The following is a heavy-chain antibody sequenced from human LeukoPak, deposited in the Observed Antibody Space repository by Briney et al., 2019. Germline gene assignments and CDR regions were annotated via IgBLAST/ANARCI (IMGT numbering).Heavy chain of an antibody. CDR2: IYYSGST. J-gene: IGHJ5*02. Sequence: SSETLSLTCTVSGGSISSSSYYWGWIRQPPGKGLEWIGSIYYSGSTYYNPSLKSRVTISVDTSKNQFSLKLSSVTAADTAVYYCARDENYYDSSGYYRWDWFDPWGQGTLVTVSS. V-gene: IGHV4-39*07. D-gene: IGHD3-22*01. CDR3: ARDENYYDSSGYYRWDWFDP. CDR1: GGSISSSSYY.